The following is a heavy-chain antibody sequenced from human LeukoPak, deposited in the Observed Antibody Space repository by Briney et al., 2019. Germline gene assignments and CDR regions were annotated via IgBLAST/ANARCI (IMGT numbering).Heavy chain of an antibody. J-gene: IGHJ4*02. CDR3: ARRTSNPVGAIDY. CDR2: ISYSGT. V-gene: IGHV4-39*01. Sequence: KPSETLSLTCTVSGGSIGISNYYWGWIRQPPGRGLEWIGSISYSGTYYNPSLKSRLTISVDTSKNHFSLNLRSVTAADTAVYYCARRTSNPVGAIDYWGQGTLVTVSS. CDR1: GGSIGISNYY. D-gene: IGHD1-26*01.